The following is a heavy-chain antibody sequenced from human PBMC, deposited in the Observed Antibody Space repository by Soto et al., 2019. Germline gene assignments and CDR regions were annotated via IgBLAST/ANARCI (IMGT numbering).Heavy chain of an antibody. V-gene: IGHV3-74*01. D-gene: IGHD5-12*01. CDR1: GFTFSSYW. Sequence: GGSLRLSCAASGFTFSSYWMHWVRQAPGKGLVWVSRINSDGSSTSYADSVKGRFTISRDNAKSTLYLQMNSLRAEDTAVYYCARDLHSGYDYYYGMDVWGQGTTVTVSS. CDR2: INSDGSST. CDR3: ARDLHSGYDYYYGMDV. J-gene: IGHJ6*02.